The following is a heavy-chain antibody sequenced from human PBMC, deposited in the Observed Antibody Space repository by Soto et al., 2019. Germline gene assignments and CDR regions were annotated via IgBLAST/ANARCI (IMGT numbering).Heavy chain of an antibody. D-gene: IGHD4-17*01. Sequence: QLQLRESGPGLVKPSETLSLTGTVSGGSISGGVGGLYYWSWIRQPPGKGLEWIGYIYDSGSTYYYPSVNSRVTIAVDTSKNQVSLRLSSVTAADTAVYYCAREVIPLTTDWYFDLWGRGTLVTVSS. CDR2: IYDSGST. J-gene: IGHJ2*01. CDR3: AREVIPLTTDWYFDL. V-gene: IGHV4-30-4*01. CDR1: GGSISGGVGGLYY.